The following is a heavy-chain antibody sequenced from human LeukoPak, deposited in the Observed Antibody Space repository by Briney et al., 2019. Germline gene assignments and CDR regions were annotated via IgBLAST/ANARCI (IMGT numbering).Heavy chain of an antibody. CDR2: IIPISGTA. V-gene: IGHV1-69*05. J-gene: IGHJ4*02. CDR3: ARGGTFYRRALLNYFDY. Sequence: SVKVSCKASGGTFSSYAISWVRQAPGQGLEWMGGIIPISGTANYAQKFQGRVTFTTDESTSTAYMELTSLRSEDTAVYYCARGGTFYRRALLNYFDYWGQGSLVTVSS. CDR1: GGTFSSYA. D-gene: IGHD1-14*01.